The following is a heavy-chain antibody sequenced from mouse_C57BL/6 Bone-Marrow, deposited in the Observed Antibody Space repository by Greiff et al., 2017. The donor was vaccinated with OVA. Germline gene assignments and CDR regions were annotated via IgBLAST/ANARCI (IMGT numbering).Heavy chain of an antibody. J-gene: IGHJ3*01. Sequence: EVQVVESGGGLVQPKGSLKLSCAASGFSFNTYAMTWVRQAPGKGLEWVARIRSKSNNYATYYADSVKDRFTISRDNSESMLYLQMNNLKTEDTAMYYCVSYGSKFAYWGQGTLVTVSA. D-gene: IGHD1-1*01. CDR3: VSYGSKFAY. CDR2: IRSKSNNYAT. CDR1: GFSFNTYA. V-gene: IGHV10-1*01.